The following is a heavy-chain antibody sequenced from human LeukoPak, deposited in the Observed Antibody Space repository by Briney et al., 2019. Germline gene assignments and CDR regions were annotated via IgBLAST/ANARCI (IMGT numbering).Heavy chain of an antibody. CDR3: ARDKIVGPTTLDY. J-gene: IGHJ4*02. V-gene: IGHV3-7*01. Sequence: GGSLRLSCEASGFTFSGYWMSWVRQTPEKGLEWVANIKQDGNEKYYVDSVKGRFTISRDNAKNSLYLQMNSLRADDTAVYYCARDKIVGPTTLDYWGQGTLVTVSS. CDR2: IKQDGNEK. CDR1: GFTFSGYW. D-gene: IGHD1-26*01.